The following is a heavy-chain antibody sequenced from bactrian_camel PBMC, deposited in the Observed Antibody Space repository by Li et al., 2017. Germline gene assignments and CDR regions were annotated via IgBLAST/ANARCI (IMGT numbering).Heavy chain of an antibody. CDR3: AADPPSTVEAQGYVY. D-gene: IGHD6*01. Sequence: DVQLVESGGGLVQPGGSLRLSCAASGLTLSSSAMSWVRQAPGKGLEWVSGINSRTDDTTVYAESVKGRFTISKDNAKNTVSLQMHSLQPEDTAVYYCAADPPSTVEAQGYVYWGQGTQVTVS. V-gene: IGHV3S40*01. J-gene: IGHJ4*01. CDR2: INSRTDDTT. CDR1: GLTLSSSA.